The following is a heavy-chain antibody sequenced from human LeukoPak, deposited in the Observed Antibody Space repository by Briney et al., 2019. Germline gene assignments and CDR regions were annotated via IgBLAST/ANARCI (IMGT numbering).Heavy chain of an antibody. D-gene: IGHD2-15*01. J-gene: IGHJ4*02. CDR1: GFSFNTNG. Sequence: GGSLRLSCAASGFSFNTNGMHWVRQAPGRGLEWVAFISYDGNNKYYADSVKGRFTISRDNSKNTLYLQMNSLRAEDTAVYYCAKDRTGWCSGGSCYSALDYWGQGTLVTVSS. CDR3: AKDRTGWCSGGSCYSALDY. V-gene: IGHV3-30*18. CDR2: ISYDGNNK.